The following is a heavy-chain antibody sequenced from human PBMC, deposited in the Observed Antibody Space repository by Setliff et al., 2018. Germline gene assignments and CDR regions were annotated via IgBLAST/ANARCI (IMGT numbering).Heavy chain of an antibody. CDR2: ISASGDTT. D-gene: IGHD6-13*01. Sequence: GGSLRLSCAASGFTFSSYWMHWVRQAPGKGLEWVSIISASGDTTYYADSVKGRFTISRDDSKHTLYLQMNSLKTEDTAVYYCITEKPAAGYYYYYGMDVWGQGTTVTVSS. V-gene: IGHV3-23*01. J-gene: IGHJ6*02. CDR3: ITEKPAAGYYYYYGMDV. CDR1: GFTFSSYW.